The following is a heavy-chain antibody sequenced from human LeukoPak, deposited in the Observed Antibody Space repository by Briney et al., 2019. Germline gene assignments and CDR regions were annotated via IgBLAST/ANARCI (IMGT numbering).Heavy chain of an antibody. CDR3: ARGIVVVPAAIPPCAFDI. V-gene: IGHV3-7*01. CDR1: GFTFSSYW. D-gene: IGHD2-2*01. J-gene: IGHJ3*02. Sequence: GGSLRLPCAASGFTFSSYWMSWVRQAPGKGLEWVANIKQDGSEKYYVDSVKGRFTISRDNAKNSLYLQMNSLRAEDTAVYYCARGIVVVPAAIPPCAFDIWGQGTMVTVSS. CDR2: IKQDGSEK.